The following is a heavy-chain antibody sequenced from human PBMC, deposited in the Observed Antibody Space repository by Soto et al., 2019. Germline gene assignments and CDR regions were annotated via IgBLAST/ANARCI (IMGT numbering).Heavy chain of an antibody. V-gene: IGHV3-23*01. CDR1: GFSFSNYG. D-gene: IGHD3-3*01. J-gene: IGHJ3*02. CDR3: TKDGDAYDFAFDK. Sequence: EVQLLESGGGLVQPGGSLRLSCATSGFSFSNYGMNWVRQAPGKGLGWVSGITKTGRSTFIADSVRGRFTISRNNLKNIMYLQMNSLRVDDTYLYYCTKDGDAYDFAFDKWGQGTMVTVTS. CDR2: ITKTGRST.